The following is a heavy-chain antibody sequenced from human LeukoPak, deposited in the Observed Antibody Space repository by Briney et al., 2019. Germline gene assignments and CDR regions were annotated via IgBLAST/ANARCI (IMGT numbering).Heavy chain of an antibody. CDR2: ISAYNGNT. J-gene: IGHJ6*03. CDR3: ARGRSPDYGSGSYYYYYYMDV. D-gene: IGHD3-10*01. CDR1: GYTFTSYG. Sequence: ASVKVSCKASGYTFTSYGISWVRQAPGQGLEWMGWISAYNGNTNYAQKLQGRVTMTTDTSTSTAYMELRSLRSEDTAVYYCARGRSPDYGSGSYYYYYYMDVWGKGTTVTISS. V-gene: IGHV1-18*01.